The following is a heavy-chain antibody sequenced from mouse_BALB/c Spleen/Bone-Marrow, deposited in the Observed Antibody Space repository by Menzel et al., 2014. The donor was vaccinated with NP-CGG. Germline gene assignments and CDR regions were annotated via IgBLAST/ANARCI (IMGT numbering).Heavy chain of an antibody. CDR1: GFDFSRYW. V-gene: IGHV4-1*02. J-gene: IGHJ1*01. Sequence: EVKLEESGGGLVQPGGSLKLSCAASGFDFSRYWMTWVRQAPGKGLEWIGEINPDSRTINYTPSLQDKFIISRDNARNTLYLQMSKVRSEDTALYYCARPGYYGYQNVWGAGTTVTVSS. CDR3: ARPGYYGYQNV. D-gene: IGHD1-2*01. CDR2: INPDSRTI.